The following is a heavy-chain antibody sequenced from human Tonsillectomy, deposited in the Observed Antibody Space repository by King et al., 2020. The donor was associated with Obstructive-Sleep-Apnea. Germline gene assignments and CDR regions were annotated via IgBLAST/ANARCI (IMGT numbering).Heavy chain of an antibody. Sequence: QLVQSGAEVKKPGASVKVSCKASGYTFTSYYMHWVRQAPGQGLEWMGIINPSGGSTSYAQKFQGRGTMTRDTSTSTVYMELSSLRSEDTAVYYCARDPIPSTMVRETDAFDIWGQGTMVTVSS. D-gene: IGHD3-10*01. CDR1: GYTFTSYY. J-gene: IGHJ3*02. CDR2: INPSGGST. V-gene: IGHV1-46*01. CDR3: ARDPIPSTMVRETDAFDI.